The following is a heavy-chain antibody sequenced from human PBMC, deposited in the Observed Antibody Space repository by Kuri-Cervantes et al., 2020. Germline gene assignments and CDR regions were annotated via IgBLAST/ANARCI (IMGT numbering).Heavy chain of an antibody. CDR2: INHSGST. V-gene: IGHV4-34*01. CDR1: GESFSDYY. Sequence: SETLSLTCAVYGESFSDYYWSWIRQPPGRGLEWIGEINHSGSTNYSPSLKSRVTISVDTSKNQFSLKLSSVTATDTAVYYCARGPSYPWFDPWGQGTLVTVSS. CDR3: ARGPSYPWFDP. J-gene: IGHJ5*02.